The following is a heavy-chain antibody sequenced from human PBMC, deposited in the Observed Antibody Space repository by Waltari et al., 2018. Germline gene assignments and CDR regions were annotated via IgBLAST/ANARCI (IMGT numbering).Heavy chain of an antibody. CDR3: ARVPSRDYYGSGSPNYYYYYMDV. CDR1: GFTFSSYS. J-gene: IGHJ6*03. Sequence: EVQLVESGGGLVKPGGSLRLSCAASGFTFSSYSMNWVRQAPGKGLEWVSSISSSSSYIYYADSVKGRFTISRDNAKNSLYLQMNSLRAEDTAVYYCARVPSRDYYGSGSPNYYYYYMDVWGKGTTVTVSS. D-gene: IGHD3-10*01. CDR2: ISSSSSYI. V-gene: IGHV3-21*01.